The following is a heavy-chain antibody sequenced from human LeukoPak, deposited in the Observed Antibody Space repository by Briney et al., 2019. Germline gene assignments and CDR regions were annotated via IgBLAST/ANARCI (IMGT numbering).Heavy chain of an antibody. CDR2: IYYSGST. J-gene: IGHJ5*02. CDR1: GGSISSYY. Sequence: KPSETLSLTCTVSGGSISSYYWSWIRQPPGKGLEWIGYIYYSGSTNYNPSLKSRVTISVDTSKNQFSLKLSSVTAADTAVYYCARDRRDYGDYGIWFDPWGQGTLVTVSS. V-gene: IGHV4-59*12. CDR3: ARDRRDYGDYGIWFDP. D-gene: IGHD4-17*01.